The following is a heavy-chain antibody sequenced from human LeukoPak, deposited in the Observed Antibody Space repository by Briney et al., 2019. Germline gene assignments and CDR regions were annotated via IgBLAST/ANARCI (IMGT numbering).Heavy chain of an antibody. CDR3: ARGSTYSSGWYTGFDY. V-gene: IGHV3-21*01. D-gene: IGHD6-19*01. J-gene: IGHJ4*02. CDR2: ITSSSSYI. Sequence: GGSLRLSCAASGFTFSSYSMNWVRQAPGKGLEWVSSITSSSSYIYYADSVKGRFTISRDNAKKSVYLQMNSLRAEDTAVYYCARGSTYSSGWYTGFDYWGQGTLVTVSS. CDR1: GFTFSSYS.